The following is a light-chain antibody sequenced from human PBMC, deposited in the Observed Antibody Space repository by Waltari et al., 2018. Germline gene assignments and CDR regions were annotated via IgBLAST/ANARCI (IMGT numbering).Light chain of an antibody. V-gene: IGLV1-44*01. Sequence: QSVLTQPPSASGTPGQRVTISCSGSSSNIGRNTVNWYQQLPGTAPKLLLYSNNQRPSGVPDRFSGSKSGTSASLAISGLQSEDEADYYCAAWDDSLNGPVVFGGGTKLTVL. CDR3: AAWDDSLNGPVV. J-gene: IGLJ2*01. CDR1: SSNIGRNT. CDR2: SNN.